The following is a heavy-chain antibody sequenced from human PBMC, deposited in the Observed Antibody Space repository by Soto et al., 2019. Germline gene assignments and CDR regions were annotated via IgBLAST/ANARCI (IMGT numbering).Heavy chain of an antibody. CDR1: GGTFSSYA. D-gene: IGHD2-2*02. J-gene: IGHJ6*02. Sequence: SVKVSCKASGGTFSSYAISWVRQAPGQGLEWMGGIIPIFGTANYAQKFQGRVTITADESTSTAYMELSSLRSEDTAVYYCARDQLDIVVVPAAIRGSYYYYYGMDVWG. CDR3: ARDQLDIVVVPAAIRGSYYYYYGMDV. V-gene: IGHV1-69*13. CDR2: IIPIFGTA.